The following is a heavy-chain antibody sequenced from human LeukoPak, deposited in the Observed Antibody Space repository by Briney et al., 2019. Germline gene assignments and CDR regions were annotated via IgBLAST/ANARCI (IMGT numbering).Heavy chain of an antibody. J-gene: IGHJ6*02. CDR2: MNPNSGNT. D-gene: IGHD6-19*01. CDR1: GYTFTSYD. Sequence: ASVKVACKASGYTFTSYDINWVRQATGQGLEWMGWMNPNSGNTGYAQKFQGRVTITADKSTTAYMELSSMRSEDTAVYYCARGGSSGGDGMDVWGQGTTVIVSS. CDR3: ARGGSSGGDGMDV. V-gene: IGHV1-8*01.